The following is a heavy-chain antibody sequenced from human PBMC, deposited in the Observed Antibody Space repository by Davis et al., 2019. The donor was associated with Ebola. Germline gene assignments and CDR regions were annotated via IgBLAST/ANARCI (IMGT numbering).Heavy chain of an antibody. CDR1: GFIFSNYD. V-gene: IGHV3-30-3*01. CDR2: ISKDGISK. D-gene: IGHD6-25*01. CDR3: GAGSGWIFSS. Sequence: PGGSLRLPCAATGFIFSNYDMHWVRQVPGKGLEWVSVISKDGISKFYPDSAKGRFTISRDNSKNTLYLQMNSLRPEDTAVYYCGAGSGWIFSSWGQGTLVTVSS. J-gene: IGHJ5*02.